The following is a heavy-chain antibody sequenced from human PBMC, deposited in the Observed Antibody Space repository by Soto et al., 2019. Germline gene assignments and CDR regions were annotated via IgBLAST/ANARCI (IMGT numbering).Heavy chain of an antibody. CDR1: GYTFTSYA. J-gene: IGHJ4*02. V-gene: IGHV1-3*01. D-gene: IGHD3-22*01. CDR3: ARGGRVLYDSSGYYSPGAY. CDR2: INAGNGNT. Sequence: ASVKVSCKASGYTFTSYAMHWVRQAPGQRLEWMGWINAGNGNTKYSQKFQGRVTITRDTSASTAYMELSSLRSEDTAVYYCARGGRVLYDSSGYYSPGAYWGQGTLVTVSS.